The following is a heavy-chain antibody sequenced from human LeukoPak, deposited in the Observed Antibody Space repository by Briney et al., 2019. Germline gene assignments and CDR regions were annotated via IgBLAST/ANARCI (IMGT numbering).Heavy chain of an antibody. V-gene: IGHV4-34*01. Sequence: SETLSLTCAVYGVSFSGCYWSWIRQPPGKGLEWIGEINHSGSTNYNPSLKSRVTISVDTSKNQFSLKLSSVTAADTAVYYCARLPKLVTKSSDDYWGQGTLVTVSS. D-gene: IGHD3-9*01. CDR1: GVSFSGCY. CDR2: INHSGST. J-gene: IGHJ4*02. CDR3: ARLPKLVTKSSDDY.